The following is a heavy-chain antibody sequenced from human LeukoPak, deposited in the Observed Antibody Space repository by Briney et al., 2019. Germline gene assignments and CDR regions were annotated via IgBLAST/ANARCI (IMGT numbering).Heavy chain of an antibody. J-gene: IGHJ6*02. Sequence: GGSLRLSCAASGFTVSSNYMSWVRQAPGEGLEWVSVIYSGGSTYYADSVKGRFTISRDNSKNTLYLQMNSLRAEDTAVYYCAKGMYNSSWYGVDYYYYGMDVWGQGTTVTVSS. V-gene: IGHV3-66*01. D-gene: IGHD6-13*01. CDR1: GFTVSSNY. CDR3: AKGMYNSSWYGVDYYYYGMDV. CDR2: IYSGGST.